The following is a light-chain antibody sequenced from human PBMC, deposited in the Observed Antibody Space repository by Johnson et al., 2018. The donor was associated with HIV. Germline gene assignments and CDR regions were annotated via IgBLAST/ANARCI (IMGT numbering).Light chain of an antibody. CDR1: SSNIGNNY. J-gene: IGLJ1*01. V-gene: IGLV1-51*02. Sequence: SVLTQPPSVSAAPGQMVTISCSGSSSNIGNNYVSWYQQLPGTAPKLLIYENNKRPSGIPDRFSGSKSGTSATLGISGLQTGDEADYYCGTWDSSLSAHYVFGTGTKITVL. CDR3: GTWDSSLSAHYV. CDR2: ENN.